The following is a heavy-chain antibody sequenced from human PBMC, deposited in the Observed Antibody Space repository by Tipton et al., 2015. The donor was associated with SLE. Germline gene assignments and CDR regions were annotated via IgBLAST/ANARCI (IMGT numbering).Heavy chain of an antibody. D-gene: IGHD5-12*01. Sequence: SLRLSCTGSGFTFGDYAMSWFRQGPGKGLEWVGFIRSEAYGGTTEYAAPVKGRFTISRDDSNSIAYLQMNSLKTEDTAVYYCTSRWLYWGQGTLVTVSS. CDR3: TSRWLY. J-gene: IGHJ4*02. CDR2: IRSEAYGGTT. V-gene: IGHV3-49*03. CDR1: GFTFGDYA.